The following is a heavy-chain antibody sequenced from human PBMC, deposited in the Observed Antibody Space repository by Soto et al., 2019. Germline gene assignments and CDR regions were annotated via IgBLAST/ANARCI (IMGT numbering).Heavy chain of an antibody. CDR1: GFTFSNHD. D-gene: IGHD5-12*01. CDR2: ISSGSSTI. V-gene: IGHV3-48*02. CDR3: AREDRYSALLDY. J-gene: IGHJ4*02. Sequence: PGGSLRLSCAASGFTFSNHDINWVRQAPGKGLEWVSYISSGSSTIYYADSVKGRFTISRDNAKNSVFLQMNSLRDEDTAVYYCAREDRYSALLDYWGQGALVTVSS.